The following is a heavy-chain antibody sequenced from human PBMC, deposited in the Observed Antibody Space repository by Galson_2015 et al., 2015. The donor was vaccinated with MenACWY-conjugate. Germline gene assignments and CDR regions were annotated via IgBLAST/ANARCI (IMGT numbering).Heavy chain of an antibody. D-gene: IGHD1-26*01. J-gene: IGHJ4*02. CDR2: INPGGSST. V-gene: IGHV3-74*01. CDR3: AKSRGASCYFDS. Sequence: SLRLSCAASGFIFNTYWMHWVRQAPGKGLVWVSRINPGGSSTTYADSVKDRFTISRDNAKNTLYLQMNSLRPEDTAVFYCAKSRGASCYFDSWGQGAPVTGSS. CDR1: GFIFNTYW.